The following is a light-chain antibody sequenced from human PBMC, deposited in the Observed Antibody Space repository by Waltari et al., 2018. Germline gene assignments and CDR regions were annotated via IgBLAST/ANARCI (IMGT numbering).Light chain of an antibody. CDR3: QQYYVFPRT. J-gene: IGKJ1*01. Sequence: DIAMTQSSDSLAVSLGGTATITCKATVNLLYGADNKHYLSWYQQKPGQPPKLLIYRASTRASGAPDRFSGSGVLPEFTLTITNLQPEDVAVYYCQQYYVFPRTFGPGTKVTIK. V-gene: IGKV4-1*01. CDR1: VNLLYGADNKHY. CDR2: RAS.